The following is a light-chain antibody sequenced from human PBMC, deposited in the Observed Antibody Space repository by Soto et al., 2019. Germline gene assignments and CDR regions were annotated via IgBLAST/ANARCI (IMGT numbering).Light chain of an antibody. Sequence: DVVMTQSPLSLPATLGQPASISCRSSQSLGYGDGNTYLHWFQQRPGQSPRRLIYKVSNRDPGVPDRFSGSGSGTDFTMQISRVEAEDVGVYYCMKGTYWRPTFGEGTKVESK. CDR2: KVS. CDR1: QSLGYGDGNTY. CDR3: MKGTYWRPT. J-gene: IGKJ4*01. V-gene: IGKV2-30*01.